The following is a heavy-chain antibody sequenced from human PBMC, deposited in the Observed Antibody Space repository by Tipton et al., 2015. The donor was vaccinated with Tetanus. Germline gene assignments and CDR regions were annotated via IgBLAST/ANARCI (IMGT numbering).Heavy chain of an antibody. CDR1: GFTFSSYA. J-gene: IGHJ4*02. V-gene: IGHV3-23*01. D-gene: IGHD3-10*01. CDR3: AKPRAWVRGVDDY. CDR2: ISGSGGST. Sequence: SLRLSCAASGFTFSSYAMSWVRQAPGKGLEWVSAISGSGGSTYYADSVKGRFTISRDNSKNTLYLQMNSLRAEDTAVYYCAKPRAWVRGVDDYWGQGTLVTVSS.